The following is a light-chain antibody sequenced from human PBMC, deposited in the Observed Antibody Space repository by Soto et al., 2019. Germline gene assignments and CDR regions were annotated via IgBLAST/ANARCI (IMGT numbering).Light chain of an antibody. V-gene: IGKV3-11*01. CDR3: QQYATSPTT. Sequence: EVVLTQSPVTLSLSPGERATLSCRASQSFRGLLAWYQQKPGQAPRLLIYDAYNRATGIPPRFSGSGSGTDFTLTISSLEPEDFAVYYCQQYATSPTTFGQGTKVDNK. CDR2: DAY. CDR1: QSFRGL. J-gene: IGKJ1*01.